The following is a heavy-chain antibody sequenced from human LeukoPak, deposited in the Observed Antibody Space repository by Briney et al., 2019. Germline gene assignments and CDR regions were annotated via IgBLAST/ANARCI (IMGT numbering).Heavy chain of an antibody. V-gene: IGHV3-73*01. CDR1: GFTVSSNY. J-gene: IGHJ6*02. D-gene: IGHD2-2*01. CDR3: TRQGYCSSTSCYDHYYYGMDV. CDR2: IRSKADRYAT. Sequence: PGGSLRLSCAASGFTVSSNYMSWVRQASGKGLEWVGRIRSKADRYATAYAASAKGRFTISRDDSKNTAYLQMSSLKTEDTAVYYCTRQGYCSSTSCYDHYYYGMDVWGQGTTVTVSS.